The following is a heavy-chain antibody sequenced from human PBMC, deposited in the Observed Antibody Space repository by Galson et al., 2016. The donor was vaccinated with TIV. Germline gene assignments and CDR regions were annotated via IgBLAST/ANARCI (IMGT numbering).Heavy chain of an antibody. V-gene: IGHV4-39*01. CDR3: ARQRLTMISRFES. D-gene: IGHD3-22*01. CDR2: LYYSGST. Sequence: ETLSLTCSVSGDSITSTYYSWGWIRQPPGKGLEWIGSLYYSGSTYYNPSLKSRVTISVDTSKNQFSLSLSSVTAADTAVFYCARQRLTMISRFESWGQGTQVTVSS. CDR1: GDSITSTYYS. J-gene: IGHJ4*02.